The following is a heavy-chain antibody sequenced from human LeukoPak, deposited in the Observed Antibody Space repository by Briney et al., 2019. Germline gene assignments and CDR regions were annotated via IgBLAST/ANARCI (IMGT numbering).Heavy chain of an antibody. CDR3: AREPGLGYSSGPLDY. V-gene: IGHV4-31*03. J-gene: IGHJ4*02. CDR1: GGSISSVGSY. Sequence: PSETLSLTCTVSGGSISSVGSYWSWIRQHPGKGLEWIGYIYYTGSTYYNPSLKSRVTISVDTSKNQFSLKLTSVTAADTAVYFCAREPGLGYSSGPLDYWGQGTLGTVSS. D-gene: IGHD6-19*01. CDR2: IYYTGST.